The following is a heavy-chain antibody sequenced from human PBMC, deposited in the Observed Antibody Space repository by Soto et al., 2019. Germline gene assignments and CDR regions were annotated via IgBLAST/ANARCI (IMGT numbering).Heavy chain of an antibody. V-gene: IGHV1-69*02. Sequence: QVQLVQSGAEVKKPGSSVKVSCKASGGTFSSYTISWVRQAPGQGLEWMGRIIPILGIANYAQKFQGRVTITADKSTSTAYMQLSSLRSEDTAVYYCARSPNYDILTGYYPYYYGMDVWGQGTTVTVSS. D-gene: IGHD3-9*01. J-gene: IGHJ6*02. CDR2: IIPILGIA. CDR1: GGTFSSYT. CDR3: ARSPNYDILTGYYPYYYGMDV.